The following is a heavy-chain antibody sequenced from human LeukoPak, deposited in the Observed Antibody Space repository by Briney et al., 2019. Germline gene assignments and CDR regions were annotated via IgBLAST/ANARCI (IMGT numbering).Heavy chain of an antibody. CDR2: ITAGNGNT. CDR1: GYIFISYA. CDR3: ARGSGSYLTGY. V-gene: IGHV1-3*01. D-gene: IGHD1-26*01. J-gene: IGHJ4*02. Sequence: ASVKVSCKASGYIFISYAMHWVRQAPGQRLEWMGWITAGNGNTKYSQKFQGRVTITRDTSASTAYMELSSLRSEDTAVYYCARGSGSYLTGYWGQGTLVTVSS.